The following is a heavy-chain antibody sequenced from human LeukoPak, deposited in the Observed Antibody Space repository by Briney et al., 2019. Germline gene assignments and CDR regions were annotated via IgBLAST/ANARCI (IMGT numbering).Heavy chain of an antibody. D-gene: IGHD1-1*01. CDR3: ASQLDESAFDI. CDR2: IYYSGST. Sequence: SETLSLTCTVAGGSISSGDYYWSWIRQPPGKGLEWIGYIYYSGSTYYNPSLKSRVTISVDTSKNQFSLKLSSVTAADTAVYYCASQLDESAFDIWGQGTMVTVSS. J-gene: IGHJ3*02. CDR1: GGSISSGDYY. V-gene: IGHV4-30-4*01.